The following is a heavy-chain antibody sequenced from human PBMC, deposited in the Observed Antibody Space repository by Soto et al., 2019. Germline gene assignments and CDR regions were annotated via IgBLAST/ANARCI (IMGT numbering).Heavy chain of an antibody. V-gene: IGHV3-21*01. CDR3: AREYTTVIPFDY. D-gene: IGHD4-4*01. J-gene: IGHJ4*02. Sequence: EVQLVESGGGLVKPGGSLRLSCAASGFTFSSYSMNWVRQAPGKGLEWVSSISSSSSYIYYADSVKGRFTISRDNAKNSLYLQMNSLRAEDTAVYYCAREYTTVIPFDYWGQGTLVTVSS. CDR1: GFTFSSYS. CDR2: ISSSSSYI.